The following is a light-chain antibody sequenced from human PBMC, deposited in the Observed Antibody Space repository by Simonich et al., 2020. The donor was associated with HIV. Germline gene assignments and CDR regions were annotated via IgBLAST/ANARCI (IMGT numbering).Light chain of an antibody. CDR2: KAS. V-gene: IGKV1-5*03. CDR3: LSGT. J-gene: IGKJ1*01. CDR1: QSISSY. Sequence: DIQMTQSPSSLSASVGDRVIITCRASQSISSYLNWYQQKPGKAPKLLIYKASSLESGVPSRFSGSGSGTEFTLTISSLQPDDFATYYCLSGTFGQGTKVEIK.